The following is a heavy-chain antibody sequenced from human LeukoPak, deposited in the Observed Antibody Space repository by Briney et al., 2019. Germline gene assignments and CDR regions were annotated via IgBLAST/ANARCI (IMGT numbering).Heavy chain of an antibody. J-gene: IGHJ2*01. Sequence: GGSLRLFCAASGFTFGSYAMTWVRQAPGEGLEWVSVITSSGDNTYYADSVKGRFTISRDNSRNTLYLQMNSLRAEDTAVYYCAKEVIRYWYFDPWGRGTLVTVSS. CDR3: AKEVIRYWYFDP. CDR1: GFTFGSYA. CDR2: ITSSGDNT. D-gene: IGHD2-21*01. V-gene: IGHV3-23*01.